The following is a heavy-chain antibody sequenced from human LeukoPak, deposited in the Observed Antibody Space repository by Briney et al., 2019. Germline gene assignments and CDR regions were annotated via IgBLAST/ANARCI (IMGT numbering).Heavy chain of an antibody. CDR3: ARDLVGETSLVY. V-gene: IGHV3-21*01. CDR1: GFTFSSYS. D-gene: IGHD1-26*01. Sequence: TGGSLRLSCAASGFTFSSYSMNWVRQAPGKGLEWVSSISSSSSYINYADSVKGRFTISRDNAKNSLYLQMNSLRAEDTAVYYCARDLVGETSLVYWGQGTLVTVSS. CDR2: ISSSSSYI. J-gene: IGHJ4*02.